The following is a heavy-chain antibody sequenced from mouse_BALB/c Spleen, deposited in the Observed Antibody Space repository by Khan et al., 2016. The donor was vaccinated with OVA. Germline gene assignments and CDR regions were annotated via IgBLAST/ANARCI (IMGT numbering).Heavy chain of an antibody. CDR2: INPHIGET. CDR1: GYSFTGYF. Sequence: EVELVESGPELVRPGASVKISCKASGYSFTGYFMNWVMQSHGKSLEWIGRINPHIGETFYNQRFKDKATLTVDESSSTAHMELRSLASEDSAFYYCTRIYRSDFDYWGQGTTLTVSS. J-gene: IGHJ2*01. CDR3: TRIYRSDFDY. V-gene: IGHV1-20*02. D-gene: IGHD1-1*01.